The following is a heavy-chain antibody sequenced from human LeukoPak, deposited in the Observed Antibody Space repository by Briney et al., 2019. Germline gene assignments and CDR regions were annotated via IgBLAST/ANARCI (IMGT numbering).Heavy chain of an antibody. V-gene: IGHV3-21*01. CDR3: TRDHSARYYYHSYGYSV. CDR2: ITSTSTYI. CDR1: GFTFSTYT. J-gene: IGHJ4*02. Sequence: SGGPLRLSCAASGFTFSTYTMHGLREARGKALEGVSSITSTSTYIYYANSVKGRFTISRDDDNNSLYQKKDSLRAESTAVYFSTRDHSARYYYHSYGYSVWGQGTLVPVSS. D-gene: IGHD3-22*01.